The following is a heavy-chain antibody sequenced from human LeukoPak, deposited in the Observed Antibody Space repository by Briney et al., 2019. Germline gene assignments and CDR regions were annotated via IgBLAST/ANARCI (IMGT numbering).Heavy chain of an antibody. D-gene: IGHD6-6*01. CDR1: GGSISSYY. Sequence: PSETLSLTCTVSGGSISSYYWSWIRQPPGKGLERIGYIYYSGSTNYNPSLKSRVTISVDTSKNQFSLKLSSVTAADTAVYYCARGRIAARRYDYWGQGTLVTVSS. V-gene: IGHV4-59*12. CDR2: IYYSGST. CDR3: ARGRIAARRYDY. J-gene: IGHJ4*02.